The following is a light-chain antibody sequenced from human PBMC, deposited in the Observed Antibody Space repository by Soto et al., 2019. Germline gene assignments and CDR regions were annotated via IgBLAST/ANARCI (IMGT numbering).Light chain of an antibody. CDR2: DSN. V-gene: IGLV1-51*01. CDR3: ATWDRSLTGEV. Sequence: QSVLTQSPSVSAAPGQKVTISCSGRSSNIGNNYVSWYQQLPGTAPKLLIYDSNKRPSGIPDRFSGSKSGTSATLDSTGLQTGDEADYYCATWDRSLTGEVFGGGTKLTVL. J-gene: IGLJ3*02. CDR1: SSNIGNNY.